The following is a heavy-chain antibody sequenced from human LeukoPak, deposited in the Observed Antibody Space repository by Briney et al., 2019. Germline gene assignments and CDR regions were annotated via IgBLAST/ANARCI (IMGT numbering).Heavy chain of an antibody. CDR2: ISAYIGNT. CDR1: AYIFTSYG. D-gene: IGHD1-26*01. CDR3: AREELDSGSYWAY. Sequence: ASVKVSCKASAYIFTSYGLNWVRQTPGQGLEWMGWISAYIGNTSYAQKFQGRVTMTTDTSTTTAYMELRSLRSDDTAVYYCAREELDSGSYWAYWGQGTLVTVSS. V-gene: IGHV1-18*01. J-gene: IGHJ4*02.